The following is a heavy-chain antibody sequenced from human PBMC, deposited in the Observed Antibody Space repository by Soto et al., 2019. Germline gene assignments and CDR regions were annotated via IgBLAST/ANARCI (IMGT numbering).Heavy chain of an antibody. CDR2: MFYSGSST. V-gene: IGHV4-59*08. D-gene: IGHD3-22*01. Sequence: SETLSLTCSVSGGSISNSYLSWILQPPGKGLEWIGYMFYSGSSTNYNPSLKSRVTISVDTSQSQFSLKLNSVTAADTAVYYCTTEAYDNSGSLAFDIWGPGTLVTVSS. CDR1: GGSISNSY. J-gene: IGHJ3*02. CDR3: TTEAYDNSGSLAFDI.